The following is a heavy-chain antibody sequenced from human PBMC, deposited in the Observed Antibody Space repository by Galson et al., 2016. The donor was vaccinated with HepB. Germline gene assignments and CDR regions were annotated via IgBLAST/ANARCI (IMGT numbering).Heavy chain of an antibody. CDR2: VSGHNGNI. Sequence: SVKVSCKASGYTFTTFGVSWVRQAPGQGLEWMGWVSGHNGNINYAQKFQGRVSMTTDTSTSTAYMELRSLRPDDTAVYYCARDQWYFYDSSAQVGVDYWGQGTLVTVSS. J-gene: IGHJ4*02. CDR1: GYTFTTFG. D-gene: IGHD3-22*01. V-gene: IGHV1-18*01. CDR3: ARDQWYFYDSSAQVGVDY.